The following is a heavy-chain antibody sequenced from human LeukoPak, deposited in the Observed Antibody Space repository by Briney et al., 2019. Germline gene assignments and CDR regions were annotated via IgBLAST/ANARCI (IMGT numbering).Heavy chain of an antibody. V-gene: IGHV4-61*02. D-gene: IGHD3-22*01. J-gene: IGHJ4*02. CDR1: GGSISSGSYY. CDR2: IYTSGST. CDR3: AGGAYYYDQAFDY. Sequence: SETLSLTCTVSGGSISSGSYYWSWIRQPAGKGLEWIGRIYTSGSTNYNPSLKSRVTISVDTSKDQFSLKLSSVTAADTAVYYCAGGAYYYDQAFDYWGQGTLVTVSS.